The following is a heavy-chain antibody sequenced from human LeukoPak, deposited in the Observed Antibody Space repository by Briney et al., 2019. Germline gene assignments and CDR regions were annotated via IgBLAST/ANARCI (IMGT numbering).Heavy chain of an antibody. Sequence: PGGSLRLSCAASGFTFSSYWMSWVRQAPGKGLEWVANIKQDGSEKYYVDSVKGRFTISRDNAKNSLYLQMNSLRAEDTAVYYCAKDLVFGSSWPPNWFDPWGQGTLVTVSS. CDR1: GFTFSSYW. CDR2: IKQDGSEK. CDR3: AKDLVFGSSWPPNWFDP. D-gene: IGHD6-13*01. J-gene: IGHJ5*02. V-gene: IGHV3-7*01.